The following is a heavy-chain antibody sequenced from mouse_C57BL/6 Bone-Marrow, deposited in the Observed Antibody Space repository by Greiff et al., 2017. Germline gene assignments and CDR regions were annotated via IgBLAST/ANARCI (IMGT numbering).Heavy chain of an antibody. J-gene: IGHJ2*01. CDR3: ARYTTVVAYYFDD. CDR1: GYTFTSYW. D-gene: IGHD1-1*01. CDR2: INPSSGYT. V-gene: IGHV1-7*01. Sequence: VQLQQSGAELAKPGASVKLSCKASGYTFTSYWMHWVKQRPGQGLEWIGYINPSSGYTKYNQKFKDKATLTADKSSSTAYMQLSSLTYEDSAVYYCARYTTVVAYYFDDWGQGTTLTVSS.